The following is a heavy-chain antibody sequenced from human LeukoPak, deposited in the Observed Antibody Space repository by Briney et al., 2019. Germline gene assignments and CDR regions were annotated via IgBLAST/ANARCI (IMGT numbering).Heavy chain of an antibody. CDR2: INPDGHDT. CDR1: GFTFNRCW. Sequence: GGSLRLSCVVSGFTFNRCWMNWVRQAPGKGLEWVAHINPDGHDTYYVDSVKGRFTISRDNAQNSMYLQRNSLRVEDTAVYYCTSWGDTTAEYVQRWGQGTLVTVSS. V-gene: IGHV3-7*01. J-gene: IGHJ1*01. D-gene: IGHD2-21*02. CDR3: TSWGDTTAEYVQR.